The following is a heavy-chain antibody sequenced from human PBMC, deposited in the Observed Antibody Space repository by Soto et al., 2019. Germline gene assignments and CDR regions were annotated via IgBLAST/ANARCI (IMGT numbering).Heavy chain of an antibody. D-gene: IGHD6-19*01. CDR2: ISYDGSNK. Sequence: GGSLRLSCAASGFTFSSYAMHWVRQAPGKGLEWVAVISYDGSNKYYADSVKGRFTISRDNSKNTLYLQMNSLRAEDTAVYYCAKQSSGWYPQFQHWGQGTLVTVSS. CDR1: GFTFSSYA. CDR3: AKQSSGWYPQFQH. V-gene: IGHV3-30*18. J-gene: IGHJ1*01.